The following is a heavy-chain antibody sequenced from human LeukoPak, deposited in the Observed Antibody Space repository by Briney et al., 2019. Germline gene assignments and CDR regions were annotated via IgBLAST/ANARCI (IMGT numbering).Heavy chain of an antibody. CDR3: ARGFQSYYYDSSGYMALGY. D-gene: IGHD3-22*01. Sequence: GGSLRLSCAASGFTFSDYYMSWIRQPPGKGLEWVSYISSSGSTIYYADSVKGRFTISRDNAKNSLYLQMNSLRAEDTAVYYCARGFQSYYYDSSGYMALGYWGQGTLVTVSS. V-gene: IGHV3-11*01. CDR2: ISSSGSTI. J-gene: IGHJ4*02. CDR1: GFTFSDYY.